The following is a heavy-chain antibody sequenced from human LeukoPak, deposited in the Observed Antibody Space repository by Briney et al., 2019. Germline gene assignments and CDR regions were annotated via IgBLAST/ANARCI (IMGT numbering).Heavy chain of an antibody. V-gene: IGHV3-30*04. CDR1: GFTFSSYA. J-gene: IGHJ6*04. Sequence: PGGSLRPSCAASGFTFSSYAMHWVRQAPGKGLEWVAVISYDGSNKYYADSVKGRFTISRDNSKNTLYLQMNSLRAEDTAVYYCARERVVYYYYYGMDVWGKGTTVTVSS. CDR3: ARERVVYYYYYGMDV. CDR2: ISYDGSNK.